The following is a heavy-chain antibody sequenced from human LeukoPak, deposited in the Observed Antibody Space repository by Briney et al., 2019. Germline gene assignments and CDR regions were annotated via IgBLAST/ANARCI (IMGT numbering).Heavy chain of an antibody. CDR3: ARDPGGYTYFDY. V-gene: IGHV3-21*01. CDR1: GFTFRGNA. CDR2: ISSSSSYI. D-gene: IGHD5-12*01. J-gene: IGHJ4*02. Sequence: KAGGSLGFSCPASGFTFRGNAMNWSRQPPGKGLDWVSSISSSSSYIYYADSVKGRFTISRDNAKNSLYLQMNSLRAEDTAVYYCARDPGGYTYFDYWGQGTLVIVSS.